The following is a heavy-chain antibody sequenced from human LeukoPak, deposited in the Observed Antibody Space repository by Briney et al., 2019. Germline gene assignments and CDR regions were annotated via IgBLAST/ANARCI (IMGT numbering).Heavy chain of an antibody. J-gene: IGHJ6*02. Sequence: PGGSLRLSCAASGFTFSSYGMHWVRQAPGKGLEWVAFIRYDGDNKYSADSVKGRFTISRDNSKNTLYLQMNSLRAEDTAVYYCARVEQQLVREDYYGMDVWGQGTTVTVSS. D-gene: IGHD6-13*01. CDR2: IRYDGDNK. V-gene: IGHV3-30*02. CDR3: ARVEQQLVREDYYGMDV. CDR1: GFTFSSYG.